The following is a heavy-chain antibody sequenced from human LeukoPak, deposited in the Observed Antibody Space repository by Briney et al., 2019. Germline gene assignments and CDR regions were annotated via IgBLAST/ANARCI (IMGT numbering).Heavy chain of an antibody. V-gene: IGHV4-59*01. Sequence: SETLSLTCTVSGGSISSYYWSWIRQPPGKGLEWIGYISYTGSTNYSPSLKSRVTISVDTSKNQFSLKLNSVTAADTAVYYCAREVAGTHFDYWGQGTLVTVSS. CDR2: ISYTGST. CDR1: GGSISSYY. J-gene: IGHJ4*02. D-gene: IGHD6-19*01. CDR3: AREVAGTHFDY.